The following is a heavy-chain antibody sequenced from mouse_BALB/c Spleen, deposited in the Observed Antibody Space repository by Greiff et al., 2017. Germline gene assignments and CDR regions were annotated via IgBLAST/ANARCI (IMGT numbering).Heavy chain of an antibody. D-gene: IGHD2-10*02. Sequence: EVKLEESGGGLVQPGGSLRLSCATSGFTFTDYYMSWVRQPPGKALEWLGFIRNKANGYTTEYSASVKGRFTISRDNSQSILYLQMNTLRAEDSATYYCARGGYGNYPFAYWGQGTLVTVSA. J-gene: IGHJ3*01. CDR3: ARGGYGNYPFAY. V-gene: IGHV7-3*02. CDR1: GFTFTDYY. CDR2: IRNKANGYTT.